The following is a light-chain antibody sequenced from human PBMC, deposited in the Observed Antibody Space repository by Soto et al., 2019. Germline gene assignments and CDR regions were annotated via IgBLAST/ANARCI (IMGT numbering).Light chain of an antibody. CDR3: LLSHSGGYVV. Sequence: QAVVTQEPSLTVSPGGTVTLTCGSSTGAVTSGHYPYWFQQKPGQAPRTQIYDTSNKHSWTPARFSGSLLGGKAALTLSGAQPEDEAEYYCLLSHSGGYVVFGGGTKVTVL. CDR2: DTS. V-gene: IGLV7-46*01. J-gene: IGLJ2*01. CDR1: TGAVTSGHY.